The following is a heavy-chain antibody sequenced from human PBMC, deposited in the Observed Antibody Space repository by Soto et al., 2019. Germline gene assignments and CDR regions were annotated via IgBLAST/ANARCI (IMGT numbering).Heavy chain of an antibody. CDR3: ARDRKSSGWYAGYYYYYGMDV. CDR1: GFTFSSYS. V-gene: IGHV3-21*01. CDR2: ISSSSSYI. J-gene: IGHJ6*02. D-gene: IGHD6-19*01. Sequence: GGSLRLSCAASGFTFSSYSMNWVRQAPGKGLEWVSSISSSSSYIYYADSVKGRFTISRDNAKNSLYLQMNSLRAEDTAVYYCARDRKSSGWYAGYYYYYGMDVWGQGTTVTVSS.